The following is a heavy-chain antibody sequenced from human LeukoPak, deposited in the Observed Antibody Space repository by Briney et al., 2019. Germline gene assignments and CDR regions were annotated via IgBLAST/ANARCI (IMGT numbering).Heavy chain of an antibody. J-gene: IGHJ6*02. D-gene: IGHD3-9*01. CDR3: ARAPDDILTGYYNYYYGLDV. CDR2: IYRGGTT. V-gene: IGHV3-66*01. Sequence: GSLRVSCVASGFDVSDSYMSWVRQAPGKGLECVSVIYRGGTTYYADSVKGRFTISRDNSKNTLYLQMNSLRAEDTALYYCARAPDDILTGYYNYYYGLDVWGQGTTVTVSS. CDR1: GFDVSDSY.